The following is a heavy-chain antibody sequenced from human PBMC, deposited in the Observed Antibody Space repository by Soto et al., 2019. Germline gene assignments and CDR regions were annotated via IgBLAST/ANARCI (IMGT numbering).Heavy chain of an antibody. CDR3: ARDGDSSGWYFRVATYGMDV. Sequence: GPSVKVSCKASGYTFTSYGISWVRQAPGQGLEWMGWISAYNGNTNYAQKLQGRVTMTTDTSTSTAYMELRSLRSDDTAVYYCARDGDSSGWYFRVATYGMDVWGQGTTVTVSS. CDR1: GYTFTSYG. D-gene: IGHD6-19*01. CDR2: ISAYNGNT. J-gene: IGHJ6*02. V-gene: IGHV1-18*01.